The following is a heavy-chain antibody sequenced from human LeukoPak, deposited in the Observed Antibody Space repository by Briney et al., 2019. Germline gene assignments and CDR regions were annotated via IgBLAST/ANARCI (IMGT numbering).Heavy chain of an antibody. Sequence: SVKVSCKASGGTFSSYTISWVRQAPGQGLEWLGRIIPILGIANYAQKFQGRVTITADKSTSTAYMELSSLRSEDTAVYYCARWKGYSGYGYYFDYWGQGTLVTVSS. J-gene: IGHJ4*02. CDR2: IIPILGIA. CDR3: ARWKGYSGYGYYFDY. D-gene: IGHD5-12*01. V-gene: IGHV1-69*02. CDR1: GGTFSSYT.